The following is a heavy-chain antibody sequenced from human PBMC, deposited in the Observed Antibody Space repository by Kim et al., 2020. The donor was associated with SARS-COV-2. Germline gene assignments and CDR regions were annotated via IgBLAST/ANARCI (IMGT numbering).Heavy chain of an antibody. CDR1: GYTFTSYY. V-gene: IGHV1-46*01. CDR2: INPSGGST. J-gene: IGHJ4*02. Sequence: ASVKVSCKASGYTFTSYYMHWVRQAPGQGLEWMGIINPSGGSTSYAQKFRGRVTMTRDTSTSTVYMELSSLRSEDTAVYYCARDSSSITMIYYWGQGTLVTVSS. D-gene: IGHD3-22*01. CDR3: ARDSSSITMIYY.